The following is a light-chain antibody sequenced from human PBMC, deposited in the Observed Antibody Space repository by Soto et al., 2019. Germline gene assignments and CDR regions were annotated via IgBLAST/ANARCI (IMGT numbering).Light chain of an antibody. V-gene: IGLV2-14*01. CDR3: CSYTDIALDVV. CDR2: DVT. J-gene: IGLJ2*01. Sequence: QSALTQPPSASGTPGQRVTISCSGTSSDIGDYDYVSWYQHLPGKAPKLLIFDVTHRPSGVSDRFSGSKSGNTASLTISGVRPEDEADYYCCSYTDIALDVVFGGGTKLTVL. CDR1: SSDIGDYDY.